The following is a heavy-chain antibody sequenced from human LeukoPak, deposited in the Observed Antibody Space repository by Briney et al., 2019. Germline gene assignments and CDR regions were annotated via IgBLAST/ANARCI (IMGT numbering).Heavy chain of an antibody. Sequence: GGSLRLSCAASGFTFSSYTMSWVRQAPGKGLEWVSSIGGSGGSTHYADSVKGRFTISRDNSKNTLYLQMNSLRVEDTALYYCAKDERGAGGFDYWGQGTLVTVSS. D-gene: IGHD1-26*01. CDR1: GFTFSSYT. CDR3: AKDERGAGGFDY. V-gene: IGHV3-23*01. J-gene: IGHJ4*02. CDR2: IGGSGGST.